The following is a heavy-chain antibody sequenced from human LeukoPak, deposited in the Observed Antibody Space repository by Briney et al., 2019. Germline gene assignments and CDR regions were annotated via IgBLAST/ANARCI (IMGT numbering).Heavy chain of an antibody. CDR3: ARAGNFDY. J-gene: IGHJ4*02. CDR2: ISYDGSNK. Sequence: GGSLRLSCAASGFTFSSYGMHWVRQAPGKGLEWVAVISYDGSNKYYADSVKGRFTISRDNSKNTLYLQMNSLRAEDTAVYYCARAGNFDYWGQGTLVTVSS. V-gene: IGHV3-30*03. CDR1: GFTFSSYG. D-gene: IGHD1-26*01.